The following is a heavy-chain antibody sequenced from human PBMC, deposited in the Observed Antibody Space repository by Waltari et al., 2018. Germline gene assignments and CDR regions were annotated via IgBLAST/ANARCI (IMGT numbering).Heavy chain of an antibody. CDR3: ASTLDSSGWNQGHWFDP. CDR1: GGSISSYY. J-gene: IGHJ5*02. CDR2: IYYSGST. Sequence: QVQLQESGPGLVKPSETLSLTCTVSGGSISSYYWSWIRQPPGKGLEWIGYIYYSGSTNYNPSLKRRVTISVDTSKNQFSLKLSSVTAADTAVYYCASTLDSSGWNQGHWFDPWGQGTLVTVSS. D-gene: IGHD6-19*01. V-gene: IGHV4-59*01.